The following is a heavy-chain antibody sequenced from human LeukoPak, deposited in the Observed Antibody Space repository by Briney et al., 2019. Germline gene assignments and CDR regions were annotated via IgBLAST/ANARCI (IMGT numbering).Heavy chain of an antibody. CDR2: IYYSGST. Sequence: SETLSLTCTVSGGSISSYYWSWIRQPPGKGLEWIGYIYYSGSTNYNPSLKSRVTISVDTSKNQSSLKLSSVTAADTAVYYCARLNYDFWSGYPQGYFDYWGQGTLVTVSS. CDR1: GGSISSYY. D-gene: IGHD3-3*01. J-gene: IGHJ4*02. CDR3: ARLNYDFWSGYPQGYFDY. V-gene: IGHV4-59*01.